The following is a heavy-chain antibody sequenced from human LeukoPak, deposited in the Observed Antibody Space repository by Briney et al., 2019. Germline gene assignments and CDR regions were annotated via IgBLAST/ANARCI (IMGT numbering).Heavy chain of an antibody. J-gene: IGHJ4*02. V-gene: IGHV3-48*04. CDR3: ARDCSGGSCYSSY. Sequence: GGSLRLSCAASGFPFSSYIMNWVRQAPGKGLEWLSYISSSSSTIYYADSVKGRFTISRDNAKNSLYLQMNSLRAEDTAVYYCARDCSGGSCYSSYWGQGTLVTVSS. CDR2: ISSSSSTI. CDR1: GFPFSSYI. D-gene: IGHD2-15*01.